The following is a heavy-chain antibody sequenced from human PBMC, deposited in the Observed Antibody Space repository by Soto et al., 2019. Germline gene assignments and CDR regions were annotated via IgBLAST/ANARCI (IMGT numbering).Heavy chain of an antibody. CDR1: GYTFTSYG. V-gene: IGHV1-18*01. Sequence: QVQLVQSGAEVKKPGASVKVSCKASGYTFTSYGINWVRQAPGQGLEWMGWISAYNGNTNYAQKLEGRVPMTTETTTRKAYMATWSLRSDDTVADYSAGNNGEEFNYGCHGDLVTVPS. D-gene: IGHD2-8*01. CDR2: ISAYNGNT. J-gene: IGHJ4*01. CDR3: AGNNGEEFNY.